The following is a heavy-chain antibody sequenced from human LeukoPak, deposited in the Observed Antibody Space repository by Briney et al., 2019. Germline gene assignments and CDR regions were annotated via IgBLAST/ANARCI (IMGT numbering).Heavy chain of an antibody. CDR2: ISISGSYI. D-gene: IGHD3-3*01. J-gene: IGHJ4*02. V-gene: IGHV3-21*01. Sequence: GGSLRLSCAASGFTFSRYNMNWVRQAPGKGLEWVSSISISGSYIYYADSVKGRFTISRDNAKNSLFLQMSSLRADDTAVYYCAREYESDFWGQGTLVTVSS. CDR1: GFTFSRYN. CDR3: AREYESDF.